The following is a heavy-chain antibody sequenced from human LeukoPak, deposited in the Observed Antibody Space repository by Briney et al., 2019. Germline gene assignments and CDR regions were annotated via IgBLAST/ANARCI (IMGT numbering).Heavy chain of an antibody. CDR3: AKDGGLWVSAHWGDS. D-gene: IGHD7-27*01. J-gene: IGHJ4*02. CDR2: ISGSGGLT. Sequence: GGSLRLSCAVSGSIFSSYAMSWVRQAPGKGLEWVSVISGSGGLTYYADSVKGRFTISRDNSKNTLFLQMNSLRAEDTAVYYCAKDGGLWVSAHWGDSWGRGTLVTVSS. CDR1: GSIFSSYA. V-gene: IGHV3-23*01.